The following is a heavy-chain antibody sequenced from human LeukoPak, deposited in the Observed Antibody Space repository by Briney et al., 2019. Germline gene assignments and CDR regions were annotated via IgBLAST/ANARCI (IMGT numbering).Heavy chain of an antibody. Sequence: GGSLRLSCAASGFTFSSYPMSYVRQAPGKGLEWCSALSGSSGSTYYADSVKGRFTISRDNSKNTLYLQMNSLRAEDTAVYYCAKGIAAAGTWAGNNWFDPWGQGTLVTVSS. CDR3: AKGIAAAGTWAGNNWFDP. CDR2: LSGSSGST. CDR1: GFTFSSYP. V-gene: IGHV3-23*01. J-gene: IGHJ5*02. D-gene: IGHD6-13*01.